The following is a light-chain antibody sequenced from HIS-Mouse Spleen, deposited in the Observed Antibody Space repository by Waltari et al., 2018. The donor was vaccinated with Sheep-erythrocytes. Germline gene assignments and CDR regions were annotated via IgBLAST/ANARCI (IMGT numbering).Light chain of an antibody. CDR1: QRVLYSSNNKNY. Sequence: DIVMTQSPDSLAVSLGERATINCKSIQRVLYSSNNKNYLAWYQQKPGQPPKLLIYWASTRESGVPDRFSGSGSGTDFTLTISSLQAEDVAVYYCQQYYSTRTFGGGTKVEIK. CDR2: WAS. J-gene: IGKJ4*01. CDR3: QQYYSTRT. V-gene: IGKV4-1*01.